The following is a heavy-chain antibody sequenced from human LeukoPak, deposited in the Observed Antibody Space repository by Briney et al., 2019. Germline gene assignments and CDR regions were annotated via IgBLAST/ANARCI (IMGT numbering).Heavy chain of an antibody. CDR3: AREEITIFGEIAN. Sequence: GGSLRLSCAASGFTVSSNYMSWVHQAPGKGLEWVSVIYSGGSTYYADSVKGRFTISRDNSKNTLYLQMNSLRAEDTAVYYCAREEITIFGEIANWGQGTLVTVSS. V-gene: IGHV3-66*02. CDR2: IYSGGST. J-gene: IGHJ4*02. CDR1: GFTVSSNY. D-gene: IGHD3-3*01.